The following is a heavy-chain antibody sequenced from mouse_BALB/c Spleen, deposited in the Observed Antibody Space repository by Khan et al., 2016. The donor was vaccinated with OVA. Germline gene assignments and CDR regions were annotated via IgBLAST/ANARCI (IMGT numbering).Heavy chain of an antibody. V-gene: IGHV1S56*01. Sequence: QVQLQQSGPELVKPGTSVRISCKASGYTFTTYYIQWVKQRPGQGLEWIGWIYPGNVNTNSNEKFKGKATLTADKSSSTAYMQLSSLTSEDSAVYFCARWGVNYPSYAMDYWGQGTSVTVSS. D-gene: IGHD1-3*01. CDR1: GYTFTTYY. CDR3: ARWGVNYPSYAMDY. J-gene: IGHJ4*01. CDR2: IYPGNVNT.